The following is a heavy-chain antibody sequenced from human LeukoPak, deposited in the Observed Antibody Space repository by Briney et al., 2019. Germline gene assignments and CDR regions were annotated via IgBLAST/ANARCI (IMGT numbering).Heavy chain of an antibody. CDR3: AREVERFGEFDY. V-gene: IGHV3-30*04. D-gene: IGHD3-10*01. CDR2: ISYDGSNK. CDR1: GFTFSSYA. Sequence: GRSLRLFCAASGFTFSSYAMHWVRQAPGKGLEWVAVISYDGSNKYYADSVKGRFTISRDNSKNTLYLQMNSLRAEDTAVYYCAREVERFGEFDYWGQGTLVTVSS. J-gene: IGHJ4*02.